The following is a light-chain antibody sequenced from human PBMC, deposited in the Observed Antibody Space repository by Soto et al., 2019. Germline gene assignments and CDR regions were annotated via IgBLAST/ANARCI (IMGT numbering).Light chain of an antibody. Sequence: SVLTQPPSVSAAPGQKFTISCSGSRSNIGNNYVLWYQQLPGTAPKLLIYDNDKRPSGIPDRFSGSKSGTSATLGITGLQTGDEADYYCATWDRSLSVGVFGGGTKLTVL. CDR1: RSNIGNNY. J-gene: IGLJ2*01. CDR3: ATWDRSLSVGV. CDR2: DND. V-gene: IGLV1-51*01.